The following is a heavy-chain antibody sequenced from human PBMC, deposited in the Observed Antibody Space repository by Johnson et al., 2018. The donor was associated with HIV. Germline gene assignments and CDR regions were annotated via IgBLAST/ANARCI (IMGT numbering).Heavy chain of an antibody. Sequence: VQLVESGGGLVQPGGSLRLSCAASGFTFSSYDMYWVRQTTGKGLEWVSGIGTTGDTYYPGSVKGRFTISRENAKNSLCLQMNGLRAAGTGGYYWARGERVGGTQEAFDIWGQGNMVTVSS. CDR3: ARGERVGGTQEAFDI. V-gene: IGHV3-13*01. CDR2: IGTTGDT. D-gene: IGHD3-10*01. CDR1: GFTFSSYD. J-gene: IGHJ3*02.